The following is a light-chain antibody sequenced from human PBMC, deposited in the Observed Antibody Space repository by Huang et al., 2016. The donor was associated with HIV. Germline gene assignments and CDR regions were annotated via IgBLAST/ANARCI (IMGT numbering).Light chain of an antibody. V-gene: IGKV3-11*01. CDR1: QSVSSY. J-gene: IGKJ4*01. CDR3: QQRANWPLT. Sequence: EIVLTQSPATLSLSPGERATLSCRASQSVSSYLAWYQQKPGQAPRLLIDDASNRANVIPARFSGSGSGTDFTLTISSLEPEDFAVYYCQQRANWPLTFGGGAKVEIK. CDR2: DAS.